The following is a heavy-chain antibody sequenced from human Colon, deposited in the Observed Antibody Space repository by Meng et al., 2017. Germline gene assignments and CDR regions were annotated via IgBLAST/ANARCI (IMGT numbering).Heavy chain of an antibody. CDR3: ARRYCSTTSCLIDY. Sequence: GESLKISCAASGFTFSTYEMNWVRQPPGKGLEWVSYISTSGSTIYNADSVKGRFTISRDNTNNSLFLQMSGLRVGDTAVYYCARRYCSTTSCLIDYWGQGTQVTVSS. V-gene: IGHV3-48*03. CDR1: GFTFSTYE. CDR2: ISTSGSTI. D-gene: IGHD2-2*01. J-gene: IGHJ4*02.